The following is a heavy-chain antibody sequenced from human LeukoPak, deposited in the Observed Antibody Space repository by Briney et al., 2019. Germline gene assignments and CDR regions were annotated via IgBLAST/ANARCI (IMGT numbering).Heavy chain of an antibody. CDR1: GFTFSSYE. CDR3: ARERETTVTYDAFDI. V-gene: IGHV3-48*03. J-gene: IGHJ3*02. CDR2: ISRSGSTI. Sequence: GGSLRLSCVASGFTFSSYEMNWVRQAPGKGLHWVSYISRSGSTIYHADSVKGRFTLSRDNAKKSLYLEMKSLRAEDTAVYYCARERETTVTYDAFDIWGLGTMVTVSS. D-gene: IGHD4-17*01.